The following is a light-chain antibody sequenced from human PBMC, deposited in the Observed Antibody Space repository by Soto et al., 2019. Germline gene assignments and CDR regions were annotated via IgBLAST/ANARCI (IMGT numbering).Light chain of an antibody. CDR1: SSDVGAYDY. J-gene: IGLJ2*01. V-gene: IGLV2-14*03. Sequence: QSALTQPASVSGSPGQSITISCTGTSSDVGAYDYVSWYQQHPGKAPQLLIYDVFNRPSGVSNRFSGSKSGNTASLTISGLQAEDEADYYCSSYTITSTLVLFGGGTKLTVL. CDR2: DVF. CDR3: SSYTITSTLVL.